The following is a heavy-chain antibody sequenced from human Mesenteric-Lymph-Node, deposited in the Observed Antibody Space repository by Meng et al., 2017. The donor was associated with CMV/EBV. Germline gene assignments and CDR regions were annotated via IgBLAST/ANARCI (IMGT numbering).Heavy chain of an antibody. V-gene: IGHV3-11*01. Sequence: GGSLRLSCAASGFSFSDFYMNWIRQAPGKGLEWVSFISPGSTTKYYADSVKGRFTISRDNAKNSLYLQMNSLRAEDTAVYYCARVTLTQTDYWGQGTLVTVSS. J-gene: IGHJ4*02. D-gene: IGHD2-21*02. CDR2: ISPGSTTK. CDR1: GFSFSDFY. CDR3: ARVTLTQTDY.